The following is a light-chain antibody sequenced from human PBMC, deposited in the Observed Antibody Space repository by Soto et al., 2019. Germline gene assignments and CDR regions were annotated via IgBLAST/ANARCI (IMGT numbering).Light chain of an antibody. CDR2: GAT. V-gene: IGKV3-15*01. CDR3: QQYNNWPPIT. J-gene: IGKJ5*01. Sequence: EIVMTQSPSTLSVSPGERATLSCRASQSVSSNLAWYQQKPGQAPRLLIYGATTRATGIPARFSGSGSGTELTLPISSMQSEDFAVYYCQQYNNWPPITFGQGTRLEIK. CDR1: QSVSSN.